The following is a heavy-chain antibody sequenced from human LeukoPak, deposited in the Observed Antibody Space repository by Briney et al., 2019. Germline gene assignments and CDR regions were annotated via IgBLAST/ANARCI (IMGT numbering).Heavy chain of an antibody. V-gene: IGHV3-9*01. CDR1: GFTFDDYA. J-gene: IGHJ4*02. D-gene: IGHD1-26*01. CDR3: AIESGPSGRLF. Sequence: PGGSLRLSCAASGFTFDDYAMHWVRQAPGKGLEWVSGISWNSGSIGYADSVKGRFTISRDNAKSSLYLQMNSLRAEDTAVYYCAIESGPSGRLFWGQGTLVTVSS. CDR2: ISWNSGSI.